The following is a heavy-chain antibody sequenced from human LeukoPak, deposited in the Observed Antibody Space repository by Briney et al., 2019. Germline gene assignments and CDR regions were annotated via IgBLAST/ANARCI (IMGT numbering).Heavy chain of an antibody. Sequence: GGSLRLSCAASGFTDRSIYMSWVRQAPGKGLEGVSVIYSGGSTYYADSVKGRFTISREHSKNTLYLQMNSLRAEDTAVYYCARHSHYFDSSCCSWGPFDYWGQGTVVTVSS. V-gene: IGHV3-53*01. D-gene: IGHD3-22*01. CDR2: IYSGGST. J-gene: IGHJ4*02. CDR3: ARHSHYFDSSCCSWGPFDY. CDR1: GFTDRSIY.